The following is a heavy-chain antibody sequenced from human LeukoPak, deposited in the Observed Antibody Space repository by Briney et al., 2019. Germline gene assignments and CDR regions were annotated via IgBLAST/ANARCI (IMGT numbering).Heavy chain of an antibody. CDR3: ARAEGSGSGAYTLDY. J-gene: IGHJ4*02. D-gene: IGHD3-10*01. V-gene: IGHV4-4*07. CDR2: IYTSGTT. Sequence: SETLSLTCTVSGGSTINYFRSWIRQPAGKGLEWIGHIYTSGTTHYNPSLNNRVTISLDTSKSQFSLHLNSVTAADTAVYYCARAEGSGSGAYTLDYWGQGILVTVSS. CDR1: GGSTINYF.